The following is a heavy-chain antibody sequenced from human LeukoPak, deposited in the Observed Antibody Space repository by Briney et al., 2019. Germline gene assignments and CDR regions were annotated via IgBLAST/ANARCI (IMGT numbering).Heavy chain of an antibody. CDR2: ISSSSSYI. CDR1: GFTFSSYS. CDR3: ARDHYDFWSGYPNYAVFDY. D-gene: IGHD3-3*01. Sequence: GGSLRLSCAASGFTFSSYSMNWVRQAPGKGLEWVSSISSSSSYIYYADSVKGRFTISRDNAKNSLYLQMNSLRAEDTAVYYCARDHYDFWSGYPNYAVFDYWGQGTLVTVSS. J-gene: IGHJ4*02. V-gene: IGHV3-21*01.